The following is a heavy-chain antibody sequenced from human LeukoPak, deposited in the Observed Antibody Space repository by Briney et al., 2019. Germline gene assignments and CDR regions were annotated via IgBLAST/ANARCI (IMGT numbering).Heavy chain of an antibody. J-gene: IGHJ4*02. CDR3: ARELLGAPTPGAY. CDR2: VHKSGRT. Sequence: SETLSLTCALSTVSGSSGNFWSWVRQPPGEGLEWIGEVHKSGRTNYNPSLKTRVTISIDASKNQLSLELTSVTAADTAVYYCARELLGAPTPGAYWGQGTRVTVSS. D-gene: IGHD1-26*01. V-gene: IGHV4-4*02. CDR1: TVSGSSGNF.